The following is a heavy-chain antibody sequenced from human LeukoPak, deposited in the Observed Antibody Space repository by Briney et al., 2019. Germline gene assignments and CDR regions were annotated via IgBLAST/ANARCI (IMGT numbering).Heavy chain of an antibody. J-gene: IGHJ5*02. Sequence: ASVKGSCKTSGYSFNIYEINWVRQATGQGLEWMGWVNTNSGDTDYAQKFPGRLTMTRKTSISTAYMEVSGLRLEDTALYYCSRGPRFDPWGQGTQVTVSS. CDR2: VNTNSGDT. CDR3: SRGPRFDP. CDR1: GYSFNIYE. V-gene: IGHV1-8*01.